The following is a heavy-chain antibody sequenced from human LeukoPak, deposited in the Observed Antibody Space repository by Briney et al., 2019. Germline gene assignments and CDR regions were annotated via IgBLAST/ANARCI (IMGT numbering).Heavy chain of an antibody. CDR2: INQDENHR. CDR1: GFTFSTYW. V-gene: IGHV3-7*03. D-gene: IGHD3-9*01. CDR3: AKDRALRYFDWLLHN. J-gene: IGHJ4*02. Sequence: PGGSLRLSCTASGFTFSTYWMTWVRQAPGKGLEWVASINQDENHRHYVPSARGRFTISRDNAKNSLYLQMNSLRAEDTALYYCAKDRALRYFDWLLHNWGQGTLVTVSS.